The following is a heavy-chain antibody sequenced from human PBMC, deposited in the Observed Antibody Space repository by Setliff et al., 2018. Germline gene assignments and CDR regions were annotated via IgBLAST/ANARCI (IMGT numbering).Heavy chain of an antibody. CDR2: IYHNGNT. Sequence: SETLSLTCTVSGGSISPYFWSWIRQPPGKGLEWIGYIYHNGNTNFNPSLKTRVSMSVDTSKNQFALNLTSVTAADTAVYYCARDRTAYSYGLDVWGRGTTVTVSS. CDR3: ARDRTAYSYGLDV. CDR1: GGSISPYF. D-gene: IGHD5-18*01. J-gene: IGHJ6*02. V-gene: IGHV4-59*01.